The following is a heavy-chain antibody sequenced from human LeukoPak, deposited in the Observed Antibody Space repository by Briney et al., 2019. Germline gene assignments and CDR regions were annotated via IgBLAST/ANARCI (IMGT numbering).Heavy chain of an antibody. D-gene: IGHD6-13*01. CDR3: ASGRQLGY. J-gene: IGHJ4*02. CDR2: IKEDGSEK. CDR1: GSTFSSYA. V-gene: IGHV3-7*01. Sequence: GGSLRLSCSASGSTFSSYAMFWVRQAPGKGLEWVANIKEDGSEKYYVDSVKGRFTISRDNARNSLYLQMNSLRAEDTAVYYCASGRQLGYWGQGTLVTVSS.